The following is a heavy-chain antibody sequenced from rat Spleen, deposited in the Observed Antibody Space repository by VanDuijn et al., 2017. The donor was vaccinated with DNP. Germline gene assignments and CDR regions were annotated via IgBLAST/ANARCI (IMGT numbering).Heavy chain of an antibody. Sequence: EVQLVESGGGLVQPGRSLKLSCAASGFTFSNYDMAWVRQAPKKGLEWVASASYEGSTTYYGDSVKGRFTISRDNAKSSLYLQMDSLRSEDTGTYYCTVYGSAGYWGQGVMVTVSS. CDR1: GFTFSNYD. CDR3: TVYGSAGY. V-gene: IGHV5-20*01. J-gene: IGHJ2*01. D-gene: IGHD1-3*01. CDR2: ASYEGSTT.